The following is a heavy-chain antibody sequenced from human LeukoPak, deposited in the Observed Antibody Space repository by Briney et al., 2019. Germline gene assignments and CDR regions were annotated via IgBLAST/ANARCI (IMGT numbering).Heavy chain of an antibody. V-gene: IGHV3-23*01. J-gene: IGHJ4*02. CDR2: ISGSGGST. D-gene: IGHD3-9*01. CDR1: GFTFSSYA. CDR3: AKGLRYFDWLFY. Sequence: GGSLRLSCAASGFTFSSYAMSWVRQAPGKGLEWVSAISGSGGSTYYADSVKGRFTISRDNSKNTLYLRMNSLRTEDTAVYYCAKGLRYFDWLFYWGQGTLVTVSS.